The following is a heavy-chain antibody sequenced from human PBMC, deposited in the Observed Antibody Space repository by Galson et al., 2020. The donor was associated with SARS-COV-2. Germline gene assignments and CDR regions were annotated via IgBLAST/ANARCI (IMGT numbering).Heavy chain of an antibody. D-gene: IGHD6-13*01. CDR2: VNNDGSRT. CDR3: ARGRPIVATGTDWFDP. J-gene: IGHJ5*02. Sequence: SCAASGFTFSDYWMHWVRQAPGKGLVWVSHVNNDGSRTTYADSVKGRFTISRDNAKNTVSLQMNSLRAEDTAVYYCARGRPIVATGTDWFDPWGQGTLVTVSS. CDR1: GFTFSDYW. V-gene: IGHV3-74*01.